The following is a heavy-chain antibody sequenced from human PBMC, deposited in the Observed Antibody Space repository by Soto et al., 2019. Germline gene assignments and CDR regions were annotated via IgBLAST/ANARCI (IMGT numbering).Heavy chain of an antibody. V-gene: IGHV4-59*08. J-gene: IGHJ4*02. CDR3: ASSLTTVTFFDY. CDR1: GGSISSYY. D-gene: IGHD4-17*01. CDR2: IYYSGST. Sequence: SETLSLTCPVSGGSISSYYLSWIRQPPGKGLEWIGYIYYSGSTNYNPSLKSRVTISVDTSKNQFSLKLSSVTAADTAVYYCASSLTTVTFFDYWGQGTLVTVSS.